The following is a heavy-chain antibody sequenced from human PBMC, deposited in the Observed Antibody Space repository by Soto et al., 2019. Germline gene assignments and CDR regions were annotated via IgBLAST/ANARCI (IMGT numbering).Heavy chain of an antibody. V-gene: IGHV3-23*01. D-gene: IGHD1-1*01. Sequence: GGSLRLSCAASGFTYSGYAMSWVRQAPGKGLEWVSSISGSGGNTYYADSVKGRFTISRDNSKNTLYLQMNSLRVEDTAIYYCAKDRSSAGTTVRFDPWGQGTLVTVS. CDR1: GFTYSGYA. CDR2: ISGSGGNT. J-gene: IGHJ5*02. CDR3: AKDRSSAGTTVRFDP.